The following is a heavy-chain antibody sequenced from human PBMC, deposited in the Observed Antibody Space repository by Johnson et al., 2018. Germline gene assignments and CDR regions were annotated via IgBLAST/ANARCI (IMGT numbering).Heavy chain of an antibody. CDR2: IHTSGST. D-gene: IGHD3-10*01. CDR1: GGSISSGSWY. V-gene: IGHV4-61*02. Sequence: QVQLQESGPGLVKPSQTLSLTCTVSGGSISSGSWYWTWIRQPAGKGLEWIGRIHTSGSTNYSPSLKSRVTISVDRSKNQFSLKLSSLTAADTAVYYCARGEYGFDIWGRGTMVT. J-gene: IGHJ3*02. CDR3: ARGEYGFDI.